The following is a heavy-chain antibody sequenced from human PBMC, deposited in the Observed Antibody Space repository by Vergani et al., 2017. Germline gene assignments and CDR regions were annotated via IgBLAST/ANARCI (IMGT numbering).Heavy chain of an antibody. CDR3: AKRGLVGGYSSGWYADY. CDR1: GFTFSSYA. D-gene: IGHD6-19*01. J-gene: IGHJ4*02. Sequence: EVQLLESGGGLVQPGGSLRLSCAASGFTFSSYAMSWVRQAPGKGLEWVSAFSGGGSTYYADSVKGRFTISRDNSKNTLYLQMNSLRAEETAVYYCAKRGLVGGYSSGWYADYWGQGTLVTVSS. V-gene: IGHV3-23*01. CDR2: FSGGGST.